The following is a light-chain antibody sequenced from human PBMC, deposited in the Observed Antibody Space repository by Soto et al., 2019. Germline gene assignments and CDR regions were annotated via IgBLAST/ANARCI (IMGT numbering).Light chain of an antibody. CDR1: SSDGGGYHY. Sequence: QSALTQPASVSGSPGQSITISCTGTSSDGGGYHYVSWYQQHPGKAPKLIIYDVSNRPSGVSNRFSGSKSGNTASLTISGLQAEDEADYYCSSYTSSSTLVFGGGTKLTV. CDR2: DVS. J-gene: IGLJ2*01. V-gene: IGLV2-14*01. CDR3: SSYTSSSTLV.